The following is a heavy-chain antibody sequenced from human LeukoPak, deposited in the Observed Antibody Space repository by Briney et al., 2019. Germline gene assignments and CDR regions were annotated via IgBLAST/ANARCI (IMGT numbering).Heavy chain of an antibody. CDR1: GFTFSSFT. CDR3: ARVTDYGSGSYYFFDY. D-gene: IGHD3-10*01. CDR2: ISSDGSNK. V-gene: IGHV3-30-3*01. J-gene: IGHJ4*02. Sequence: GGSLRLSCAASGFTFSSFTMHWVSQAPGKGLRWMAVISSDGSNKYYADSVKGRFTVSRDNSNNTLYLQMNSLRAEDTAVYYCARVTDYGSGSYYFFDYWGQGTLVTVSA.